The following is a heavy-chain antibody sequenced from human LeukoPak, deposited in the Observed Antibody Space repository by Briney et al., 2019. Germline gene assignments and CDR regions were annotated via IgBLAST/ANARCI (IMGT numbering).Heavy chain of an antibody. V-gene: IGHV3-30*18. J-gene: IGHJ4*02. CDR3: AKDLIY. CDR1: GFTFSSYG. CDR2: ISYDGSNK. D-gene: IGHD3-16*01. Sequence: GGSLRLSCAASGFTFSSYGMHWVRQAPGKGLEWVAVISYDGSNKYYADSVKGRFTISRDSSKNTLYLQMNSLRAEDTAVYYCAKDLIYWGQGTLVTVSS.